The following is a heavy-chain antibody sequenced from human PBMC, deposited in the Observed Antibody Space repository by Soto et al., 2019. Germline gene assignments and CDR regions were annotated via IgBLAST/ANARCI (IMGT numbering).Heavy chain of an antibody. J-gene: IGHJ4*02. CDR3: RSPLVVVAATPEGVDY. CDR1: GFTFSSYG. D-gene: IGHD2-15*01. CDR2: ISYDGSNK. Sequence: PGGSLRLSCAASGFTFSSYGMHWVRQAPGKGLEWVAVISYDGSNKYYADSAKGRFTISRDNSKNTLYLQMNSLRAEDTAVYYCRSPLVVVAATPEGVDYWGQGTLVTVSS. V-gene: IGHV3-30*03.